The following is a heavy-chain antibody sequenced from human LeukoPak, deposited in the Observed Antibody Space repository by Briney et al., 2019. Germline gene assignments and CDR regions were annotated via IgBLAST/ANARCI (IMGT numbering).Heavy chain of an antibody. CDR1: GFTFDDYS. V-gene: IGHV3-9*01. Sequence: GRSLRLSCVASGFTFDDYSMHWVRHAPGKGLEWVSGIRWNSGGIVYADSVKGRFTICRDNAKKSLYLQMNSLGAEDTALYYCVKVTAAGFVDHWGQGTLVTVSS. D-gene: IGHD6-13*01. CDR3: VKVTAAGFVDH. CDR2: IRWNSGGI. J-gene: IGHJ4*02.